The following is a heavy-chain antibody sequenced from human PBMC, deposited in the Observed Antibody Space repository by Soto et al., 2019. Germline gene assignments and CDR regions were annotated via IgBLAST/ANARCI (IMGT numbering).Heavy chain of an antibody. CDR3: ARDSPEYSSAYYYYYYGMDV. J-gene: IGHJ6*02. D-gene: IGHD6-6*01. Sequence: QVQLVQSGAEVKKPGSSVKVSCKASGGTFSSYAISWVRQAPGQGLEWMGGIIPIFGTANYAQKFQGRVTITADESTSTAYMELSSLRSEDTAVYYCARDSPEYSSAYYYYYYGMDVWGQGTTVTVSS. CDR2: IIPIFGTA. CDR1: GGTFSSYA. V-gene: IGHV1-69*01.